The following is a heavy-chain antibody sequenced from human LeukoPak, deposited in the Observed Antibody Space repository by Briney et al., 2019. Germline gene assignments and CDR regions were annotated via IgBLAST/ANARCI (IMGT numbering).Heavy chain of an antibody. J-gene: IGHJ4*02. V-gene: IGHV3-23*01. Sequence: PGRSLRLSCAASGFTFSNYAMSWVRQAPGKGLEWVSVINYSGTRTYYAQSVKGRFTISRDNSRNTLFLQMNSLGAEDTAVYYCAKDYQLVDSWGQGTLVTVSS. CDR2: INYSGTRT. CDR3: AKDYQLVDS. CDR1: GFTFSNYA. D-gene: IGHD1-1*01.